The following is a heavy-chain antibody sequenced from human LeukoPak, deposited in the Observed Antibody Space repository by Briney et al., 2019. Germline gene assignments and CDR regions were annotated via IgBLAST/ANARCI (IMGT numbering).Heavy chain of an antibody. Sequence: GGSLRLSCAASGFTFSSFNMHWVRQAPGKGLVWVSRLKSDGSTAMYADSVQGRFTISRDNARNTVHLLMSSLTVEDTGVYYCARGIYGDPVAFNSWGQGALVTVSS. CDR1: GFTFSSFN. J-gene: IGHJ4*02. D-gene: IGHD4-17*01. CDR3: ARGIYGDPVAFNS. CDR2: LKSDGSTA. V-gene: IGHV3-74*03.